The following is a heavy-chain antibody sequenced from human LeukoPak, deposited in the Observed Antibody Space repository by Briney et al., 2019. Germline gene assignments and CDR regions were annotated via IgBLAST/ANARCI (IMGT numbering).Heavy chain of an antibody. CDR1: GGTFSSYA. CDR3: ASARSGSYYDWFDP. CDR2: IIPIFGTA. V-gene: IGHV1-69*05. J-gene: IGHJ5*02. D-gene: IGHD3-10*01. Sequence: GASVKVSCKASGGTFSSYAISWVRQAPGQGLEWMGGIIPIFGTANYAQKFQGRVTITTDESTSTAYMELSSLRSEDTAVYYCASARSGSYYDWFDPWGQGTLVTVSS.